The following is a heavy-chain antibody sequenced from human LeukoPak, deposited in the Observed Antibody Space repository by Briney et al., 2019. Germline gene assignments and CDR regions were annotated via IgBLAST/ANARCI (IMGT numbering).Heavy chain of an antibody. V-gene: IGHV4-39*01. D-gene: IGHD3-22*01. Sequence: SETLSLTCTVSGGSISSSSYYWGWIRQPPGKGLEWIGSIYYSGSTYYNPSLKSRVTISVDTSKNQFSLKLSSVTAADTAVYYCARQGTFYDSSGYAYWGQGTLVTVSS. CDR1: GGSISSSSYY. CDR2: IYYSGST. J-gene: IGHJ4*02. CDR3: ARQGTFYDSSGYAY.